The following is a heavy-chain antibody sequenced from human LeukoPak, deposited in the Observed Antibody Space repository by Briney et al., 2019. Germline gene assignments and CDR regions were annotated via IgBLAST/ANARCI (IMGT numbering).Heavy chain of an antibody. CDR3: ARDGDYYDILTGYYQFVGWFDP. J-gene: IGHJ5*02. Sequence: SVKVSCKASGGTFSSYAISWVRQAPGQGLEWMGRIIPILGIANYAQKFQGRVTITADKSTSTAYMELSSLRSEDTAVYYCARDGDYYDILTGYYQFVGWFDPWGQGTLVTVSS. D-gene: IGHD3-9*01. CDR1: GGTFSSYA. V-gene: IGHV1-69*04. CDR2: IIPILGIA.